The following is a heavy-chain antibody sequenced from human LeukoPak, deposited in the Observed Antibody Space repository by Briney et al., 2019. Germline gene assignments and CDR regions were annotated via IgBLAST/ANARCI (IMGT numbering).Heavy chain of an antibody. CDR1: GGSISSSRYY. D-gene: IGHD3-22*01. CDR2: IYYSGST. V-gene: IGHV4-39*01. Sequence: SETLSLTCTVSGGSISSSRYYWGWIRQPPGKGLEWIGSIYYSGSTYYNPSLKSRVTISVDTSKNQFSLKLSSVTAADTAVYYCARLSRNSSGPYTWGQGTLVTVSS. J-gene: IGHJ4*02. CDR3: ARLSRNSSGPYT.